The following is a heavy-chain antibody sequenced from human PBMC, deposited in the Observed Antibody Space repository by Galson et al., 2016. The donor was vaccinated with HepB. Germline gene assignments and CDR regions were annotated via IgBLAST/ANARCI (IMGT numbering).Heavy chain of an antibody. CDR1: GFAFSVYG. CDR3: AKDRGGRHLWGLHGMDV. V-gene: IGHV3-23*01. CDR2: ISTSGSST. Sequence: SLRLSCAASGFAFSVYGMTWVRQAPRKGLEWVSAISTSGSSTDYADSGKGRFTISRDTSKNTLYLQIDSLRVEDTAVYYCAKDRGGRHLWGLHGMDVWGQGTAVIVSS. J-gene: IGHJ6*02. D-gene: IGHD3-16*01.